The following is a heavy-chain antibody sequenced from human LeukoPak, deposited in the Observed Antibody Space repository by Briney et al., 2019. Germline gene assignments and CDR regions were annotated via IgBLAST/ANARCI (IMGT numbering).Heavy chain of an antibody. J-gene: IGHJ4*02. Sequence: PGGSLRLSCAASGFTFSSYGMHWVRQAPGKGPEWVAFIRYDGSNKYYADSVKGRFTISRDNSKNTLYLQMNSLRAEDTAVYYCAKITVVVPAATGFFDYWGQGTLVTVSS. D-gene: IGHD2-2*01. V-gene: IGHV3-30*02. CDR3: AKITVVVPAATGFFDY. CDR1: GFTFSSYG. CDR2: IRYDGSNK.